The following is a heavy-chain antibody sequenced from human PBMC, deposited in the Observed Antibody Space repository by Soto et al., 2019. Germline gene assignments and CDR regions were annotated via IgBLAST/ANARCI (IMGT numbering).Heavy chain of an antibody. CDR1: GGTFSSYA. V-gene: IGHV1-69*13. CDR2: IIPIFGTA. CDR3: ASNLDGYNFLFAY. Sequence: ASVKVSCKASGGTFSSYAISWVRQAPGQGLEWMGGIIPIFGTANYAQKFQGRVTITADESTSTAYMQLSSLRSEDTAVYYCASNLDGYNFLFAYWGQGTRGTV. J-gene: IGHJ4*02. D-gene: IGHD5-12*01.